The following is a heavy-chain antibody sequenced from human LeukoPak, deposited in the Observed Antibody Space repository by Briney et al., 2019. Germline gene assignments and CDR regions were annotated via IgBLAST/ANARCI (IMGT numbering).Heavy chain of an antibody. D-gene: IGHD3-16*01. CDR1: GYTFTGYY. Sequence: ASVKVSCKASGYTFTGYYMHWVRQAPGQGLEWMGWINPNSGGTNYAQKFQGRVTMTRDTSISTAYMELSRLRSDDTAVYYCARVRGRWGLYNWFDPWGRGTLVTVSS. CDR3: ARVRGRWGLYNWFDP. V-gene: IGHV1-2*02. CDR2: INPNSGGT. J-gene: IGHJ5*02.